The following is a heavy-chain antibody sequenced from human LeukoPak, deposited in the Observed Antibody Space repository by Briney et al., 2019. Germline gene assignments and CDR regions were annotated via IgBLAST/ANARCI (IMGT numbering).Heavy chain of an antibody. CDR1: RFTLSNYG. CDR3: ARQRGSGCLDY. D-gene: IGHD6-19*01. CDR2: IKQDGSET. Sequence: GGSLRLSCAASRFTLSNYGMSWVRQAPGKWLEWVANIKQDGSETYYVDSVKGRFTISRDNAKNSLSLQMNSLRAEDTAVYYCARQRGSGCLDYWGQGTLVTVSS. V-gene: IGHV3-7*01. J-gene: IGHJ4*02.